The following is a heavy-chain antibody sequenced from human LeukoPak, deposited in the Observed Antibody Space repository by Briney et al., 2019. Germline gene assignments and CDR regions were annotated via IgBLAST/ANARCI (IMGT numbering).Heavy chain of an antibody. CDR2: INHSGST. J-gene: IGHJ4*02. Sequence: SETLSLTCAVYGGSFSGYYWSWIRQPPGKGLEWIGEINHSGSTNYNPSLKSRVTMSVDTSKNQFSLKLSSVTAADTAVYYCAREGGSYSYWGQGTLVTVSS. V-gene: IGHV4-34*01. CDR3: AREGGSYSY. CDR1: GGSFSGYY. D-gene: IGHD1-26*01.